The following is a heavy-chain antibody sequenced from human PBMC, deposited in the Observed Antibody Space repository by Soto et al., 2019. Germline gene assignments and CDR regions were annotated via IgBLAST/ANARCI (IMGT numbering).Heavy chain of an antibody. D-gene: IGHD2-2*01. CDR3: ASIDIVVVPAALGAYYYYGMDV. CDR2: ISAYNGNT. J-gene: IGHJ6*02. CDR1: GYTFTSYG. V-gene: IGHV1-18*01. Sequence: QVQLVQSGAEVKKPGASVKVSCKASGYTFTSYGISWVRQAPGQGLEWMGWISAYNGNTNYAQKLQGRVTMTTDTSTSTAYMELRSLRSDDTAVYYCASIDIVVVPAALGAYYYYGMDVWGQGTTVTVSS.